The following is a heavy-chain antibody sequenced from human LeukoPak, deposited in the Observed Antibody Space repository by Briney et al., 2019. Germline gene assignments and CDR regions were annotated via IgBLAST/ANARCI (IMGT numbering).Heavy chain of an antibody. CDR3: ARDSGTTGEVKFDP. Sequence: SETLSLTCTVSGGSISSYYLSWIRQTAGKGLEWIGRMYSSGSNYNPSLKSRVTMSIDTSANQLSLKLSSVTAADTAVYYCARDSGTTGEVKFDPWGQGTLVTVSS. J-gene: IGHJ5*02. CDR1: GGSISSYY. D-gene: IGHD3-10*01. CDR2: MYSSGS. V-gene: IGHV4-4*07.